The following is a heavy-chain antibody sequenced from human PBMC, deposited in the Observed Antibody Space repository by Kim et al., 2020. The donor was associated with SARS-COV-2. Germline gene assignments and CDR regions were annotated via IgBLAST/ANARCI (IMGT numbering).Heavy chain of an antibody. CDR1: GFTFSSYA. CDR2: ISYDGSNK. J-gene: IGHJ4*02. V-gene: IGHV3-30-3*01. Sequence: GGSLRLSCAASGFTFSSYAMHWVRQAPGKGLEWVAVISYDGSNKYYADSVKGRFTISRDNSKNTLYLQMNSLRAEDTAVYYCARNSGDMVVVPAAMFFDYWGQGTLVTVSS. CDR3: ARNSGDMVVVPAAMFFDY. D-gene: IGHD2-2*01.